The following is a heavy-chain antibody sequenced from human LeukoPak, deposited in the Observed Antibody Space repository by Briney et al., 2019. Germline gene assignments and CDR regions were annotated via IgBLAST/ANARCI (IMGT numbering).Heavy chain of an antibody. J-gene: IGHJ4*02. CDR2: IRQDGGET. D-gene: IGHD2/OR15-2a*01. V-gene: IGHV3-7*01. Sequence: GGSLRLSCAVSGFTFSTYCMSWVRQAPGKGLEWVANIRQDGGETYYADSVRGRFTISRDNAKNSLYLQMNSLRAEDTAVYYCETSSDASANMWGQGHLVPVSS. CDR3: ETSSDASANM. CDR1: GFTFSTYC.